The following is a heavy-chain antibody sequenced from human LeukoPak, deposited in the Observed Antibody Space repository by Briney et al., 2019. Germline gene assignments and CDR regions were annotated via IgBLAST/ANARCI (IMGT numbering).Heavy chain of an antibody. CDR3: ARDRPNYYGSDGHYYRRGGDH. CDR1: GFTFSIYA. V-gene: IGHV3-23*01. CDR2: ITSRDGTT. Sequence: PGGSLRLSCEASGFTFSIYAMSWVRQTPGKGLQWVSSITSRDGTTYYADSVKGRFTISRDNSENTLYLRMSSLRAEDTAIYYCARDRPNYYGSDGHYYRRGGDHWGQGTLVTVSS. J-gene: IGHJ5*02. D-gene: IGHD3-22*01.